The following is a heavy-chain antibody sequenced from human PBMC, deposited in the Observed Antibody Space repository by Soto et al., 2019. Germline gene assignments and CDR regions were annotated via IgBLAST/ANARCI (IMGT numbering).Heavy chain of an antibody. CDR3: AKALLNLGYCSGGSCHGFDY. CDR1: GFTFSSYA. J-gene: IGHJ4*02. V-gene: IGHV3-23*01. CDR2: ISGRGGST. Sequence: GGSLRLSCAASGFTFSSYAMSWVRQAPGKGLEWVSAISGRGGSTYYADSVKGRFTISRDNSKNTLYLQMNSLRAEDTAVYYGAKALLNLGYCSGGSCHGFDYWGQGTLVTVSS. D-gene: IGHD2-15*01.